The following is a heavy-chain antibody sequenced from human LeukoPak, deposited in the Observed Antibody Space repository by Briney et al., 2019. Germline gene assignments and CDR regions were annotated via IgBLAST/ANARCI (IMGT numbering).Heavy chain of an antibody. CDR3: GRGQPSYSSSIDY. V-gene: IGHV3-74*01. J-gene: IGHJ4*02. D-gene: IGHD6-6*01. CDR1: GFTFSSYW. CDR2: INSDGSST. Sequence: GGSLRLSCAASGFTFSSYWMHWVRQAPGKGLVWVSRINSDGSSTRYVDSVKGRFTISRDNAKNTLYLQMNSLRVEDTAVYYCGRGQPSYSSSIDYWGQGTLVTVSS.